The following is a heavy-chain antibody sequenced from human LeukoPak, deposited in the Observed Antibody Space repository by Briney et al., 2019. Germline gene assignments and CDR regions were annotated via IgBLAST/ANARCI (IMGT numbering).Heavy chain of an antibody. Sequence: GGSLRLSCEASGFTFNGHWMHRVRQAPGKGLVWVSLINGDGSTISYADSAKGRFTISRDNAKNRLYLQMNSLGAEDTAVYYCASTIGSAGTQYWGQGTLVTVSS. J-gene: IGHJ4*02. CDR3: ASTIGSAGTQY. CDR2: INGDGSTI. D-gene: IGHD6-13*01. CDR1: GFTFNGHW. V-gene: IGHV3-74*01.